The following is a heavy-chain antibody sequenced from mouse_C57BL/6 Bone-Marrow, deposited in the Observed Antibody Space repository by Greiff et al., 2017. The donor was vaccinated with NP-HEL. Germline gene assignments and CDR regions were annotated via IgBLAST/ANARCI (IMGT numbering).Heavy chain of an antibody. V-gene: IGHV1-81*01. CDR1: GYTFTSYG. Sequence: VQLQQSGAELARPGASVKLSCKASGYTFTSYGISWVKQRAGQGLEWIGEIYPRSGNTYYNEKFKGKATLTADKSSSTAYMELRSLTSEDSAVYFCARGIYYYGSTAYWGQGTLVTVSA. J-gene: IGHJ3*01. D-gene: IGHD1-1*01. CDR3: ARGIYYYGSTAY. CDR2: IYPRSGNT.